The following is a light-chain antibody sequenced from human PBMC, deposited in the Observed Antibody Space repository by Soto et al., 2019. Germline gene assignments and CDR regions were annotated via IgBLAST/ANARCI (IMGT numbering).Light chain of an antibody. V-gene: IGLV2-14*01. Sequence: QSVLTQPASVSGSPGQSITISCTGTSSDVGGHNRVSWSQQHPGRAPKLIIYEVNKRPSWVSTRFSGSKSGNTASLTISGLQPDDEADYYCSSFTGSSTWVFGGGTKLTVL. J-gene: IGLJ3*02. CDR2: EVN. CDR1: SSDVGGHNR. CDR3: SSFTGSSTWV.